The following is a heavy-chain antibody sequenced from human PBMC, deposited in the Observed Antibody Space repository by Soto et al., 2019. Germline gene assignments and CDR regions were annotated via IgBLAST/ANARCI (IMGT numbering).Heavy chain of an antibody. Sequence: ESGGGVVQPGRSLRLSCAASGFTFSSYAMHWVRQAPGKGLEWVAVISYDGSNKYYADSVKGRFTISRDNSKNTLYLQMNSLRAEDTAVYYCARDQDIVVVVAATGAFDIWGQGTMVTVSS. CDR3: ARDQDIVVVVAATGAFDI. V-gene: IGHV3-30-3*01. CDR1: GFTFSSYA. CDR2: ISYDGSNK. D-gene: IGHD2-15*01. J-gene: IGHJ3*02.